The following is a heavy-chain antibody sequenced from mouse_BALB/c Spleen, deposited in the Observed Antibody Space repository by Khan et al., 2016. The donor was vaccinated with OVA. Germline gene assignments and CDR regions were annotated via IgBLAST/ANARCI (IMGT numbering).Heavy chain of an antibody. V-gene: IGHV9-1*02. Sequence: QIQLVQSGPELKKPGETVKISCKASGYTFTNYGMNWVKQAPGKGLKWMGWINTYTGEPTYADDFKGRFAFSLETSASTAYLQINNLKNEDMATYFCAREDLSYEDDGVYYAMDYWGQGTSVTVSS. CDR2: INTYTGEP. CDR1: GYTFTNYG. CDR3: AREDLSYEDDGVYYAMDY. D-gene: IGHD2-4*01. J-gene: IGHJ4*01.